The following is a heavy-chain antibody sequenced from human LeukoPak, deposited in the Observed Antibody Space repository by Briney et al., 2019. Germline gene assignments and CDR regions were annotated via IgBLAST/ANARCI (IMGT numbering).Heavy chain of an antibody. J-gene: IGHJ4*02. V-gene: IGHV3-33*08. Sequence: PGGSLRLSCAASGFTFSGNGMHWVRQAPGQGLEWVAIIWYDGSNKFYADSVKGRFTISRDNSRNTLYLQMSSLRAEDTAVYYCARGSATVTTEPDYWGQGTLVTVSS. CDR2: IWYDGSNK. D-gene: IGHD4-17*01. CDR1: GFTFSGNG. CDR3: ARGSATVTTEPDY.